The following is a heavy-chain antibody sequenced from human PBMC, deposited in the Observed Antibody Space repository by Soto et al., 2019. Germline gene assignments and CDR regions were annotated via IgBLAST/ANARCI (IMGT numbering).Heavy chain of an antibody. J-gene: IGHJ4*02. CDR2: MNPNSGNT. CDR1: GYTFTSYD. D-gene: IGHD3-16*01. CDR3: ASRESGDWGVEDDY. V-gene: IGHV1-8*01. Sequence: QVQLVQSGAEVKKPGASVKVSCKASGYTFTSYDINWVRQATGQGLEWMGWMNPNSGNTGYAQKFQGRVTMTRNTSISTAYMELSSLRSEDTAVYYCASRESGDWGVEDDYWGQGTLVTVSS.